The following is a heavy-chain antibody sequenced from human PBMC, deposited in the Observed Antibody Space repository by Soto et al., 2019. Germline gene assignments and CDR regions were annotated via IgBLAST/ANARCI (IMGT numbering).Heavy chain of an antibody. D-gene: IGHD2-21*02. J-gene: IGHJ4*02. Sequence: QVQLQESGPGLVKPSGTLSLTCAVSSASISSNHWWSWVRQPPGKGLEWIGEIHHTGGTNDNPFLNSRATRSLDKPKTQFSLKLPSVTAADTAIYYCVRADMTSHHPFDYWGQGILVTVSS. V-gene: IGHV4-4*02. CDR3: VRADMTSHHPFDY. CDR2: IHHTGGT. CDR1: SASISSNHW.